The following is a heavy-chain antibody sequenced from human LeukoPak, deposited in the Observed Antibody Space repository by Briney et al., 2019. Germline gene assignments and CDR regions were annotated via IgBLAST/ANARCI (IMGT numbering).Heavy chain of an antibody. J-gene: IGHJ6*02. D-gene: IGHD3-9*01. CDR2: FDPEDCET. Sequence: ASVNVSCKVSGYTLTELSMHWVRQAPGEGREGMGGFDPEDCETIYAQKFQGRVTMSEDTSTDTAYMELSSLRSEDTAVYYCATDHYDILTGLGVRYYYYYGMDVWGQGPAVTVSS. CDR3: ATDHYDILTGLGVRYYYYYGMDV. V-gene: IGHV1-24*01. CDR1: GYTLTELS.